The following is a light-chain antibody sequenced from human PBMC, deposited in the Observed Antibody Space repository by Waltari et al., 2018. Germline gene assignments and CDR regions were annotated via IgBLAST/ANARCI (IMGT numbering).Light chain of an antibody. CDR3: QNYNSAPFT. V-gene: IGKV1-27*01. Sequence: DIQMTQSPSSLSASVGDRVTLTCRASQDISESLAWFQQRPGEVPRLLIYSASTLHPGVPSRFSGSGSGTEFTLTISSLQPEDVATYFCQNYNSAPFTFGPGTRMDIK. CDR1: QDISES. CDR2: SAS. J-gene: IGKJ3*01.